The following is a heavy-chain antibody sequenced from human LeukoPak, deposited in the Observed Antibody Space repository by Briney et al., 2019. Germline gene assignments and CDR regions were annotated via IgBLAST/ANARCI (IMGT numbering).Heavy chain of an antibody. CDR3: ATEFLGAVAETGDY. CDR1: GFPFSSYA. CDR2: ISSTGSNI. V-gene: IGHV3-21*01. D-gene: IGHD6-19*01. J-gene: IGHJ4*02. Sequence: GGSLRLSCAASGFPFSSYAMNWVRQAPGKGLEWVSSISSTGSNIYYADSVKGRFTISRDNAKNSLSLQMNSLRAEDTAVYYCATEFLGAVAETGDYWGQGALVTVSS.